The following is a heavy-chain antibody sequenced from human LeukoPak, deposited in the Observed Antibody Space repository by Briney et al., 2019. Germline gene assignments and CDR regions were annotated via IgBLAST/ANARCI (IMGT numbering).Heavy chain of an antibody. Sequence: ASVKVSCKASGYTFTSYGISCVRQAPGQGLEWMGWICAYIGNTNYTQKLQGRVTMTTDTSTSTAYMKLRSLRSDDTAVYYCARDLRFLEWARFDYWGQGTLVTVSS. J-gene: IGHJ4*02. CDR3: ARDLRFLEWARFDY. CDR2: ICAYIGNT. D-gene: IGHD3-3*01. CDR1: GYTFTSYG. V-gene: IGHV1-18*01.